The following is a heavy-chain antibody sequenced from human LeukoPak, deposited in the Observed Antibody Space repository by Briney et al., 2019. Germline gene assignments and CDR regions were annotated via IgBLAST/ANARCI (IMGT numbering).Heavy chain of an antibody. D-gene: IGHD3-10*01. V-gene: IGHV3-30*18. J-gene: IGHJ5*02. CDR1: GFTFNIYG. CDR2: IGNDAKTT. Sequence: GGSLRLSCAASGFTFNIYGMHWVRQAPGKGLEWVAVIGNDAKTTYYADSVKGRFTISRDNSKNTLYLQMNSLRAEDTAVYYCTKEGLPSGSSWSAWFDPWGQGTLVTVSS. CDR3: TKEGLPSGSSWSAWFDP.